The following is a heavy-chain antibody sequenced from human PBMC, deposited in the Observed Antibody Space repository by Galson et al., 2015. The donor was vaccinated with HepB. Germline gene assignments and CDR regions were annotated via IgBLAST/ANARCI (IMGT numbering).Heavy chain of an antibody. J-gene: IGHJ4*02. CDR1: GFTFSNCG. CDR3: AKHPPRVTMIVVVPGGWFDY. Sequence: SLRLSCAASGFTFSNCGVSWVRQAPGKGLEWVSSISDHGGSTYYAESVKGRFTISRDNSKNMLHLQMNSLRAEDTAVYYCAKHPPRVTMIVVVPGGWFDYWGQGTLVTVSS. D-gene: IGHD3-22*01. CDR2: ISDHGGST. V-gene: IGHV3-23*01.